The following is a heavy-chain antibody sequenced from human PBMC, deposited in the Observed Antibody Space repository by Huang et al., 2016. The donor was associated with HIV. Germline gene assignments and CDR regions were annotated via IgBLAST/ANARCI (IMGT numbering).Heavy chain of an antibody. CDR2: VYQSGST. J-gene: IGHJ4*02. CDR3: ASQHIGAAATWF. D-gene: IGHD6-13*01. V-gene: IGHV4-39*01. CDR1: GDFISSTNYY. Sequence: QLQLQESGPGQTKPSETLSLTCTVSGDFISSTNYYWGWIRQSPGKGLEWVGSVYQSGSTNYYPSLKSRVTLSVDTSRNQFSLRLNSVTAADTAVYYCASQHIGAAATWFWGRGTQVAVSS.